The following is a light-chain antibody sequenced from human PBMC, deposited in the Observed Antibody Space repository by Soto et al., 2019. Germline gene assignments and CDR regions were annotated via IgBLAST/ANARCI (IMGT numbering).Light chain of an antibody. CDR1: QSLLYSNGYNF. CDR2: LGS. CDR3: MQALQTPFT. V-gene: IGKV2-28*01. Sequence: DIVMTQSPLSLPVTPGEPASISCRSSQSLLYSNGYNFLDWYLQKPGQSPQLLIYLGSNRASGVPHRFSGSGSGTDFTLKISRVEAEDVGVYYCMQALQTPFTFGQGTRLEIK. J-gene: IGKJ5*01.